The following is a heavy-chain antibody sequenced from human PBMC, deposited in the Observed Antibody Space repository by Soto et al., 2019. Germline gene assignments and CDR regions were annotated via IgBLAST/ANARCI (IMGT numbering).Heavy chain of an antibody. V-gene: IGHV3-53*01. Sequence: GGSLRLSCAASGFTVSSNYMSWVRQAPGKGLEWVSVIYSGGSTYYADSVKGRFTISRDNSKNTLYLQMNSLRAEDTAVYYCARDLSYYGMEVWGQGPTVTVSS. CDR1: GFTVSSNY. J-gene: IGHJ6*02. CDR2: IYSGGST. CDR3: ARDLSYYGMEV.